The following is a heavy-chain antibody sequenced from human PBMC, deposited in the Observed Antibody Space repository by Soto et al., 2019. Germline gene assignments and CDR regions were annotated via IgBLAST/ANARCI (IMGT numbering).Heavy chain of an antibody. CDR2: IYHSGST. J-gene: IGHJ5*02. CDR1: SGSISSSNW. Sequence: QVQLQESGPGLVKPSGTLSLTCAVSSGSISSSNWWSWVRQPPGKGLEWIGEIYHSGSTNYNPSLKSRVTISVDKAKNQFSLKRSSVTAADTAVYYCAGRGKYCSSTSCYIINWFDPWGQGTLVTVSS. CDR3: AGRGKYCSSTSCYIINWFDP. V-gene: IGHV4-4*02. D-gene: IGHD2-2*02.